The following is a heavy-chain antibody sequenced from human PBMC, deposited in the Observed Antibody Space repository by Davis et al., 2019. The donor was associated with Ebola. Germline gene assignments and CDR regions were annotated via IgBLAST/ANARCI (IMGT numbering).Heavy chain of an antibody. CDR3: ARHRPFGDYAIDY. D-gene: IGHD4-17*01. Sequence: GESLKISCKGSGYSFTSYWISWVRQMPGKGLEWMGRIDPSDSYTNYSPSFQGHVTISADKSSSTAYLQWSSLKASDTAMYYCARHRPFGDYAIDYWGQGTLVTVSS. J-gene: IGHJ4*02. CDR2: IDPSDSYT. V-gene: IGHV5-10-1*01. CDR1: GYSFTSYW.